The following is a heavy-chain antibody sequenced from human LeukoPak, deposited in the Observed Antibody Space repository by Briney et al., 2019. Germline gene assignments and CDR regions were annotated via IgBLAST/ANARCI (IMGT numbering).Heavy chain of an antibody. D-gene: IGHD1-1*01. J-gene: IGHJ3*02. CDR2: IYYSGST. V-gene: IGHV4-59*08. Sequence: SETLSLTCTVSGGSISSYYWSWIRQPPGKGLEWIGYIYYSGSTNYNPSLKSRVTISVDTSKNQFSLKLSSVTAADTAVYYCARHNEVPTLRAFDIWGQGTMVTVSS. CDR1: GGSISSYY. CDR3: ARHNEVPTLRAFDI.